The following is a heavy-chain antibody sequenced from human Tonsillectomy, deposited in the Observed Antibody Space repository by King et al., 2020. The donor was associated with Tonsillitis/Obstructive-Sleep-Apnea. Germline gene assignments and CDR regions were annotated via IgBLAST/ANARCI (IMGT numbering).Heavy chain of an antibody. V-gene: IGHV3-49*04. CDR3: TTSGYSYGYYFDY. CDR2: IRSKAYGGTT. CDR1: GFTFVDYA. D-gene: IGHD5-18*01. J-gene: IGHJ4*02. Sequence: QLVQSGGGLVQPGRSLRLSCTASGFTFVDYAMSWVRQAPGKGLEWVGFIRSKAYGGTTEYAASVKGRFTISRDDSKSIAYLQMNSLKTEDTAVYYCTTSGYSYGYYFDYWGQGTLVTVSS.